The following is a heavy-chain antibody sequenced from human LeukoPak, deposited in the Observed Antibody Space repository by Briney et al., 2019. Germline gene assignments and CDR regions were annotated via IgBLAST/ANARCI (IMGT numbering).Heavy chain of an antibody. Sequence: GGSLRLSCAASGFNFSSYAMSWVRQAPGKGLEWISYITSSRSTIYYADSVKGRFTISRDNAENSLYLQMNSLRADDTAVYYCAREYSSSSGRAFDIWGQGTMVTVSS. CDR1: GFNFSSYA. J-gene: IGHJ3*02. D-gene: IGHD6-6*01. V-gene: IGHV3-48*01. CDR3: AREYSSSSGRAFDI. CDR2: ITSSRSTI.